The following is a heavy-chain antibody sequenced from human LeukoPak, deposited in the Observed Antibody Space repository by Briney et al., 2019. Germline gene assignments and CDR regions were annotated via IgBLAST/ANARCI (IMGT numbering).Heavy chain of an antibody. D-gene: IGHD1-26*01. CDR2: IIAAFDKA. CDR1: GDSSSRYV. CDR3: ARDSQRGAQRGFQY. Sequence: ASVKVSCTVSGDSSSRYVISWVRQAPGQGPEWMGGIIAAFDKANYAQKFRGRVTISADKSTSAAHLEVDSLTSGDTAIYYCARDSQRGAQRGFQYWGQGTLVTVSS. V-gene: IGHV1-69*06. J-gene: IGHJ1*01.